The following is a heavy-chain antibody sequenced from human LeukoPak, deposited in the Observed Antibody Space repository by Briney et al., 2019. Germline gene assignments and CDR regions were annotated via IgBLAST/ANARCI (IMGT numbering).Heavy chain of an antibody. J-gene: IGHJ4*02. Sequence: ASVKVSCKASGYTFTSYAISWVRQAPGQGLEWMGWISAYNGNTNYAQRFQGRVAMTTDTSTSTAYMELRSLRSDDTAVYYCAREGDGDYAPLDYWGQGTLVTVSS. D-gene: IGHD4-17*01. CDR2: ISAYNGNT. CDR1: GYTFTSYA. V-gene: IGHV1-18*01. CDR3: AREGDGDYAPLDY.